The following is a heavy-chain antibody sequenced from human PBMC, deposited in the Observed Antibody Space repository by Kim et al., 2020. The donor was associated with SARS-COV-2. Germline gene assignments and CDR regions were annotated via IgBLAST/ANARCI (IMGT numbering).Heavy chain of an antibody. V-gene: IGHV3-21*01. Sequence: GGSLRLSCAASGFTFSSYSMNWVRQAPGKGLEWVSSISSSSSYIYYADSVKGRFTISRDNAKNSLYLQMNSLRAEDTAVYYCARGVRVGAAAGTFLDYWGQGTLVTVSS. CDR1: GFTFSSYS. CDR3: ARGVRVGAAAGTFLDY. J-gene: IGHJ4*02. D-gene: IGHD6-13*01. CDR2: ISSSSSYI.